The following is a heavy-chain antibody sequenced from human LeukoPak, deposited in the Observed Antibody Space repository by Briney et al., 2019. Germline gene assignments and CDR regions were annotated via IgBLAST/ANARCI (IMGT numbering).Heavy chain of an antibody. J-gene: IGHJ4*02. Sequence: PGGSLRLSCAASGFTFGDTWMNWVRQVPGQGLEWVANIKQDGSEKFYVASVKGRFTISSDNGKSSLYLQMNSLRAEDTALYYCATSYDMGWLIGYWGQGTLVTVSS. D-gene: IGHD3/OR15-3a*01. V-gene: IGHV3-7*03. CDR2: IKQDGSEK. CDR3: ATSYDMGWLIGY. CDR1: GFTFGDTW.